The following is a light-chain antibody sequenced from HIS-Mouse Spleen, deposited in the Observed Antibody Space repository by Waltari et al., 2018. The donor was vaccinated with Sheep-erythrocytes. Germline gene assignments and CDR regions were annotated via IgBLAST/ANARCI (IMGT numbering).Light chain of an antibody. V-gene: IGLV2-11*01. CDR3: CSYAGSYNHV. CDR2: DVS. Sequence: QSALTQPRSVSGSPGQSVTISCPGPSSDVGGYHSLPWYQQHPGKAPKLMIYDVSKRPSGVPDRFSGSKSGNTASLTISGLQAEDEADYYCCSYAGSYNHVFATGTKVTVL. J-gene: IGLJ1*01. CDR1: SSDVGGYHS.